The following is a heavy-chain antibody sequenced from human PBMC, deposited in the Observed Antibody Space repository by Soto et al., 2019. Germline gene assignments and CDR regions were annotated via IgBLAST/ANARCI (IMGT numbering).Heavy chain of an antibody. J-gene: IGHJ4*02. D-gene: IGHD6-19*01. CDR1: GFTFSSNW. V-gene: IGHV3-74*01. CDR2: LNSDGTSA. CDR3: ARGPSGWFGFDY. Sequence: EVQLVESGGGLVQPGGSLRISCAASGFTFSSNWMHWVRQDPGKGLVWVSRLNSDGTSASYADSVKGRFTISRDNAKNTLFLQMNSLTAEDTALYYCARGPSGWFGFDYWGQGTLVSVSS.